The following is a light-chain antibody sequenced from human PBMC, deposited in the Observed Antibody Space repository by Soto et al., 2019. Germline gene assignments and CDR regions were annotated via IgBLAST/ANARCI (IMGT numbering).Light chain of an antibody. CDR2: DNS. CDR3: GTWDSSLSDGV. Sequence: QYVLTQPPSVSGAPGQKVTISCSGSSTNIGNNYVSWYQHLPGTAPKLLIYDNSERPSGIPDRFSGSKSGTSATLGITGLQTGDEADYYCGTWDSSLSDGVFGGGTKLTVL. V-gene: IGLV1-51*01. CDR1: STNIGNNY. J-gene: IGLJ2*01.